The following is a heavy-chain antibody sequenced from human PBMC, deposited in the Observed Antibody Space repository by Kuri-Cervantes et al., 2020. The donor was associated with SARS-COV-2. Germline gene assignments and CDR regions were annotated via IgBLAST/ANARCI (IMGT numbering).Heavy chain of an antibody. CDR3: ARSPHSLTSFYYHYMDV. J-gene: IGHJ6*03. D-gene: IGHD4/OR15-4a*01. CDR1: GGPFSSYA. CDR2: FIPIFGTA. Sequence: SVKISSKASGGPFSSYAISWGRQAPGQGLEWMGGFIPIFGTANYAKKFQGRVTITADESTSTAYVELSRLSSEDTAVYYCARSPHSLTSFYYHYMDVWGKGPTVTVSS. V-gene: IGHV1-69*13.